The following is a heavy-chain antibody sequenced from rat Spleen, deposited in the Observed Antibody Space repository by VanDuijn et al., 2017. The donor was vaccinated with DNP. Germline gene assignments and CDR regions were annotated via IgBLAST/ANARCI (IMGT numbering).Heavy chain of an antibody. V-gene: IGHV3-3*01. CDR1: GHSITNDYR. CDR3: AVQLGVFDY. J-gene: IGHJ2*01. D-gene: IGHD5-1*01. CDR2: INSAGST. Sequence: EVQLQESGPGLVTPSQSLSLTCSVTGHSITNDYRWNWLRKFPGNTLEWMGYINSAGSTDYNPSLKSRISITRDTSKNQFFLQMNSIITEDTATYYCAVQLGVFDYWGQGVMVTVSS.